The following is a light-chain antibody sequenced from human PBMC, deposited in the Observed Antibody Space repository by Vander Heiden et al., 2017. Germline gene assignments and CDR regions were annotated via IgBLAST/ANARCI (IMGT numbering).Light chain of an antibody. Sequence: DIQMTQSPSSVSASVGDRVTITCRASQAISSWVAWYQHKPGKAPKRLIYTASTLQSGVPSRFSGSGSGTEFTLTISSLQPEDFATYFCQQAHSTPLTFGAGTKVEIK. CDR1: QAISSW. J-gene: IGKJ4*01. CDR2: TAS. CDR3: QQAHSTPLT. V-gene: IGKV1-12*01.